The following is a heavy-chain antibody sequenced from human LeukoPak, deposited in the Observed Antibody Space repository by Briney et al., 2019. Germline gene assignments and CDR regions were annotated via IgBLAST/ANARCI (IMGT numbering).Heavy chain of an antibody. J-gene: IGHJ4*02. V-gene: IGHV1-18*01. CDR3: ARDPSNTSGWYIYFDY. CDR2: LSTYNGDT. D-gene: IGHD6-19*01. CDR1: GYTFTKYG. Sequence: ASVKVSCKASGYTFTKYGIAWVRQAPGQGLEWMGWLSTYNGDTKYARKLQGRVTMTTDTSTTTAYMELRSLRSDDTAVYYCARDPSNTSGWYIYFDYWGQGSLVTVSS.